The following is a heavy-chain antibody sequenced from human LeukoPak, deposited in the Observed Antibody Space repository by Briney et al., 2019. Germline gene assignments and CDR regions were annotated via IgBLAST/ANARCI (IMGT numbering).Heavy chain of an antibody. J-gene: IGHJ4*02. V-gene: IGHV4-39*01. D-gene: IGHD6-19*01. Sequence: PSETLSLTCTVSGGSISSSSYYWGWIRQPPGKGLEWIGSIYYSGSTYYNPSLKSRVTISVDTSKNQFSLKLSSVTAADTAVYYCATEQWLPGGYWGQGTLVTVSS. CDR1: GGSISSSSYY. CDR2: IYYSGST. CDR3: ATEQWLPGGY.